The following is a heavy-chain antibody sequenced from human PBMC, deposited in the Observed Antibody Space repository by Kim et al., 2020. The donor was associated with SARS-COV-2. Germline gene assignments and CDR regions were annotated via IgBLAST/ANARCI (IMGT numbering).Heavy chain of an antibody. CDR1: GYTFTSYG. V-gene: IGHV1-18*01. J-gene: IGHJ4*02. CDR2: ISAYNGNT. Sequence: ASVKVSCKASGYTFTSYGISWVRQAPGQGLEWMGWISAYNGNTNYAQKLQGRVTMTTDTSTSTAYMELRGLRSDDTAVYYCARDGGGLRYFDWLLSTPDYWGQGTLVTVSS. CDR3: ARDGGGLRYFDWLLSTPDY. D-gene: IGHD3-9*01.